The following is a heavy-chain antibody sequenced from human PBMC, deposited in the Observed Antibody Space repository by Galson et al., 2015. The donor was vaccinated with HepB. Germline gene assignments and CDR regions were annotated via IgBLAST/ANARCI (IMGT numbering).Heavy chain of an antibody. D-gene: IGHD3-10*01. CDR1: GFTFSSYS. CDR2: ISSSSSYI. CDR3: AKCSRTAERLGRLTYYYGSGSYCSDFDY. Sequence: SLRLSCAASGFTFSSYSMNWVRQAPGKGLEWVSSISSSSSYIYYADSVKGRFTISRDNAKNSLYLQMNSLRAEDTAVYYCAKCSRTAERLGRLTYYYGSGSYCSDFDYWGQGTLVTVSS. V-gene: IGHV3-21*04. J-gene: IGHJ4*02.